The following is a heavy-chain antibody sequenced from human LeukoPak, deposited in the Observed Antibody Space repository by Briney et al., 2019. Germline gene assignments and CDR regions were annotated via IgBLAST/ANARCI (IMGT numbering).Heavy chain of an antibody. D-gene: IGHD5-12*01. CDR1: GFTVSSNY. V-gene: IGHV3-53*01. Sequence: PGGSLRLSCAASGFTVSSNYMSWVRQAPGKGLEWVSVIYSGGGTYYADSVKGRFTISRDNSKNTLYLQMNSLRAEDTAVYYCARGGYAHFYYYYGMDVWGQGTTVTVSS. J-gene: IGHJ6*02. CDR2: IYSGGGT. CDR3: ARGGYAHFYYYYGMDV.